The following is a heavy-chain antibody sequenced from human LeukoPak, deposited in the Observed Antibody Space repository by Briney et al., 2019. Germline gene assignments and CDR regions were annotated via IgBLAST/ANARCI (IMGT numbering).Heavy chain of an antibody. Sequence: SETLSLTCTVSGGSTSSDHWTWIRQPAGKGLQWIGHIYSGGNTNYCPSLKSRVTMSVDTSKNQFSLKLSSVTAADTAVYYCARLGAATTFDYWGQGSLVTVSS. CDR3: ARLGAATTFDY. V-gene: IGHV4-4*07. CDR1: GGSTSSDH. CDR2: IYSGGNT. D-gene: IGHD2-15*01. J-gene: IGHJ4*02.